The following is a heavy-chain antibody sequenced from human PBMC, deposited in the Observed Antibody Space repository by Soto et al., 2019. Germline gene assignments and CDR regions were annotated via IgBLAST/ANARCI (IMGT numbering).Heavy chain of an antibody. D-gene: IGHD1-20*01. CDR3: ARVSFNWNAEPFDY. V-gene: IGHV3-23*01. CDR1: RFTFFGNYA. J-gene: IGHJ4*02. CDR2: IGGDGRDT. Sequence: GGSLRLSCAASRFTFFGNYAMSWVRQAPGKGLEWVSGIGGDGRDTYYADSVKGRFTISRDNAKNTLYLQMNSLRAEDTAVYYCARVSFNWNAEPFDYWGQGTLVTVSS.